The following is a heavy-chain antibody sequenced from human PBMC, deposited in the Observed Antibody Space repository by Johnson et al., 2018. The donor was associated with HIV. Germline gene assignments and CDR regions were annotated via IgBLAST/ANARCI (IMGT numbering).Heavy chain of an antibody. V-gene: IGHV3-30*02. D-gene: IGHD3-10*01. CDR1: GFIFDDYG. Sequence: QVQLVDSGGGLVQPGGSLRLSCAASGFIFDDYGMSWVRQAPGKGLEWVAFIRYDGSNKYYADSVKGRFTISRDNSKNTLYLQMNSLRAEDTAVYYCARDRVWFGELYAFDIWGQGTMVTVSS. CDR2: IRYDGSNK. J-gene: IGHJ3*02. CDR3: ARDRVWFGELYAFDI.